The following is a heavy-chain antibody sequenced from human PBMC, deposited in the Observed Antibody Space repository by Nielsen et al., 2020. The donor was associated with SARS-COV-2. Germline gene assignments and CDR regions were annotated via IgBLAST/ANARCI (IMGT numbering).Heavy chain of an antibody. CDR3: AREMDYYGMDV. J-gene: IGHJ6*02. CDR2: ISSSSYI. Sequence: GGSLRLSCAASGFTFSSYSMNWVRQAPGKGLEWVSSISSSSYIYYADSVKGRFTISRDNAKNSLYLQMNSLRAEDTAVYYCAREMDYYGMDVWGQGTTVTVSS. D-gene: IGHD2-8*01. CDR1: GFTFSSYS. V-gene: IGHV3-21*01.